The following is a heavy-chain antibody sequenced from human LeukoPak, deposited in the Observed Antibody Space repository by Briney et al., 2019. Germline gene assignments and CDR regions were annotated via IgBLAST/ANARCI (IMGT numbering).Heavy chain of an antibody. CDR2: MNPNSGNT. Sequence: ASVKVSCKASGYTFTSYGISWVRQAPGQGLEWMGWMNPNSGNTGYAQKFQGRVTMTRNTSISTAYMELSSLRSEDAAVYYCARTPLRSSRKNYFDYWGQGTLVTVSS. J-gene: IGHJ4*02. CDR3: ARTPLRSSRKNYFDY. D-gene: IGHD4-17*01. V-gene: IGHV1-8*02. CDR1: GYTFTSYG.